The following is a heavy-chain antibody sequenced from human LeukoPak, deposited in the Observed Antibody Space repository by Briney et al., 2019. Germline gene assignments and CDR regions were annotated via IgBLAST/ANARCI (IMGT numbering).Heavy chain of an antibody. D-gene: IGHD6-19*01. CDR1: GYTFTSYY. J-gene: IGHJ4*02. V-gene: IGHV1-2*02. CDR2: INPNSGGT. Sequence: ASVKVSCKASGYTFTSYYMHWVRQAPGQGLEWMGWINPNSGGTNYAQKFQGRVTMTRDTSISTAYMELSRLRSDDTAVYYCARDLNGFTRQWLNYWGQGTLVTVSS. CDR3: ARDLNGFTRQWLNY.